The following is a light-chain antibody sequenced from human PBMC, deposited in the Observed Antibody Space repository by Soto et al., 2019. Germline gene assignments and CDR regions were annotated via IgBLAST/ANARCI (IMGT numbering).Light chain of an antibody. CDR2: EVS. CDR3: SSYTISSTYV. Sequence: ALTQPASVSGSPGQSITISCTGTSSDVGGYDYVSWYQQYPGKAPKLMIYEVSNRPSGVSNRFSGSKSGNTASLTISGLQAEDEADYYCSSYTISSTYVFGTGTKVTVL. CDR1: SSDVGGYDY. V-gene: IGLV2-14*01. J-gene: IGLJ1*01.